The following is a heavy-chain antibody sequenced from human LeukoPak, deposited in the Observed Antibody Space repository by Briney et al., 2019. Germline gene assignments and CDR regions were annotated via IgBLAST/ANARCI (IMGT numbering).Heavy chain of an antibody. Sequence: PGGSLRLSCAVSGFTVSSNFMSWVRQAPGKGLEWVAKIKQDGSEKYYVDSVKGRFTISRDNTKNSLFLQMNSLRAEDTAVYYCARSLYGETYWGQGTLVTVSS. D-gene: IGHD4-17*01. V-gene: IGHV3-7*02. CDR3: ARSLYGETY. CDR1: GFTVSSNF. CDR2: IKQDGSEK. J-gene: IGHJ4*02.